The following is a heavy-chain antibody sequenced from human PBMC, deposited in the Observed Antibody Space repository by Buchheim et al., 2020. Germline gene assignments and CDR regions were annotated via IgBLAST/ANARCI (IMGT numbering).Heavy chain of an antibody. CDR3: ARAMVRGVITYGMDV. CDR1: GFTFSSYA. CDR2: ISGSGGST. V-gene: IGHV3-23*01. J-gene: IGHJ6*02. Sequence: EVQLLESGGGLVQPGGALRLFCAASGFTFSSYAMSWVRQAPGKGLEWVSAISGSGGSTYYADSVKCRFTISRYNSKNTLYLQMNSLRAEDTAVYYCARAMVRGVITYGMDVWGQGTT. D-gene: IGHD3-10*01.